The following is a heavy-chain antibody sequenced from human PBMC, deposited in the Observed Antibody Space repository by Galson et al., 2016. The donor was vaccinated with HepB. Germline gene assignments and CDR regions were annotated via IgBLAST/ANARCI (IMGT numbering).Heavy chain of an antibody. CDR3: ARHGDYGDLTNELDI. V-gene: IGHV5-51*01. Sequence: QSGAEVKKPGETLKISCQASGYRFISHWIGWVRQMPGKGLEWMGIIYPADSDARYSPSFQGQVTFSVDKSNNTAYLQWNNVKAADSATYYCARHGDYGDLTNELDIWGQGTVVTVSS. J-gene: IGHJ3*02. CDR2: IYPADSDA. D-gene: IGHD4-17*01. CDR1: GYRFISHW.